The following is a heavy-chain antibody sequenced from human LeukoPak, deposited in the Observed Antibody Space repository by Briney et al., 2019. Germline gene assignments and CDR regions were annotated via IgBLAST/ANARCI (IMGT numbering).Heavy chain of an antibody. Sequence: ASVKVSCKASGYSCTTFGISWVRQAPGQGPEWMGWISAYNGKSNYLQKFQGRVTMTADASTSTAYMELRSLRSDDTAVYYSTRDPGNYDSWSGYSIFFDYWGQGTLVTVSS. V-gene: IGHV1-18*01. J-gene: IGHJ4*02. D-gene: IGHD3-3*01. CDR1: GYSCTTFG. CDR2: ISAYNGKS. CDR3: TRDPGNYDSWSGYSIFFDY.